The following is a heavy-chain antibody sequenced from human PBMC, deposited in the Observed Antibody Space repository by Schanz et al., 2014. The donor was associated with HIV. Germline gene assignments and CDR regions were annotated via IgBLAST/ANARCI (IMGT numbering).Heavy chain of an antibody. CDR2: ISYDGSNK. CDR1: GFTFSSYG. Sequence: QVQLVESGGGVVQPGGSLRLSCVASGFTFSSYGMHWVRQAPGKGLEWVAVISYDGSNKYYADSVKGRFTISRDNAKNTLYLQMNSLRAEDTAVYYCARDVSYDSSGYYSDYYYGMDVWGQGTTVTVSS. CDR3: ARDVSYDSSGYYSDYYYGMDV. D-gene: IGHD3-22*01. V-gene: IGHV3-30*03. J-gene: IGHJ6*02.